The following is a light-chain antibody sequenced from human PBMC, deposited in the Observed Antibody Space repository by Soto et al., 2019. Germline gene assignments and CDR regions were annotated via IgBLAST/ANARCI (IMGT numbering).Light chain of an antibody. Sequence: EILMTQSPATLSGSPGERATLSCRASQSVSSNLAWYQQKPGQAPRLLIYGASTRATGIPARLSGSGSGTEFTLTISSLQSEDFAVYYCQQYNNWWTFGQGTKVDIK. CDR2: GAS. J-gene: IGKJ1*01. V-gene: IGKV3-15*01. CDR1: QSVSSN. CDR3: QQYNNWWT.